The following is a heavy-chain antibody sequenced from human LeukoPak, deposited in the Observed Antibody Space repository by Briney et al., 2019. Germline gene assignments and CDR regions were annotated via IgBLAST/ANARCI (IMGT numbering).Heavy chain of an antibody. J-gene: IGHJ4*02. CDR3: ARVKRAVVAATFDY. CDR2: INHSGST. CDR1: GGSFSGYY. D-gene: IGHD2-15*01. Sequence: PSETLSLTXAVYGGSFSGYYWSWIRQPPGKGLEWIGEINHSGSTNYNPSLKSRVTISVDTSKNQFSLKLSSVTAADTAVYYCARVKRAVVAATFDYWGRGTLVTVSS. V-gene: IGHV4-34*01.